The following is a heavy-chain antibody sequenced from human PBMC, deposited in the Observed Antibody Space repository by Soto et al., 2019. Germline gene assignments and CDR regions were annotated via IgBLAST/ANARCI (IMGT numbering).Heavy chain of an antibody. J-gene: IGHJ6*03. Sequence: SETLSLTCTVSGGSISSGGNYWSWIRQHPGKGLEWIGYIYYSGSTYYNPSLKSRVTISVDTSKNQFSLKLSSVTAADTAVYYCARVNGVVPAYMDVWGQGTTVTVSS. CDR1: GGSISSGGNY. D-gene: IGHD2-2*01. CDR2: IYYSGST. V-gene: IGHV4-31*03. CDR3: ARVNGVVPAYMDV.